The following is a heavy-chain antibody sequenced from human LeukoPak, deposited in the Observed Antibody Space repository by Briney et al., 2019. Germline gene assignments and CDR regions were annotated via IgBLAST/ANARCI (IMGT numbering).Heavy chain of an antibody. J-gene: IGHJ6*02. Sequence: SSETLSLTCTVSGGSISSSSYSWGWIRQPPGKGLEWIGSIYYSGSTYYNPSLKSRVTISVDTSKNQFSLKLSSVTAADTAVYYCARDVLGDSGWFEYYYYGMDVWGQGTTVTASS. CDR1: GGSISSSSYS. CDR3: ARDVLGDSGWFEYYYYGMDV. CDR2: IYYSGST. D-gene: IGHD6-19*01. V-gene: IGHV4-39*07.